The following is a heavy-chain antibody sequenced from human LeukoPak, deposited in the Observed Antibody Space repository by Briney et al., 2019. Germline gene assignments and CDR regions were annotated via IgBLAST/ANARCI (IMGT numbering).Heavy chain of an antibody. V-gene: IGHV4-30-4*01. CDR2: IYYSGST. Sequence: SETLSLTCTVSGGSISSGGYYWSWIRQPPGKGLEWIGYIYYSGSTYYNPSLKSRVTISVDTSKNQFSLKLSSVTAADTAVYYCAREYSSSSALDYWGQGTLVTVSS. CDR1: GGSISSGGYY. D-gene: IGHD6-6*01. J-gene: IGHJ4*02. CDR3: AREYSSSSALDY.